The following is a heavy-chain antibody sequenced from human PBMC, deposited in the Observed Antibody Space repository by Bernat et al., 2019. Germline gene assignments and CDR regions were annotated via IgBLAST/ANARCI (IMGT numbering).Heavy chain of an antibody. Sequence: VQLVDSGGGVVQPGSTLRLSCAASRFTFRDFGMHWVRQAPGKGLEWVASISHDGGDEYYADSVKGRFTISRDNSNNTLYLQMNSLRAEDTAVYYCAKEFTGYFGDSSYHHVTFFFDYWGRGSLVTVSP. CDR3: AKEFTGYFGDSSYHHVTFFFDY. J-gene: IGHJ4*02. CDR2: ISHDGGDE. CDR1: RFTFRDFG. V-gene: IGHV3-30*18. D-gene: IGHD3-22*01.